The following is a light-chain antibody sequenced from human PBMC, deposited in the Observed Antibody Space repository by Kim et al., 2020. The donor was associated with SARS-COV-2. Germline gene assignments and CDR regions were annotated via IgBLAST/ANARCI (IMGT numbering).Light chain of an antibody. CDR1: QGISSY. CDR3: QQYYSYPRT. Sequence: ASTGDSVTIPCRSSQGISSYLAWYQQKPGKAPKLLIYAASTLQSGVPSRFSGSGSGTDFTLTISCLQSEDFATYYCQQYYSYPRTFGQGTKVEIK. V-gene: IGKV1-8*01. J-gene: IGKJ1*01. CDR2: AAS.